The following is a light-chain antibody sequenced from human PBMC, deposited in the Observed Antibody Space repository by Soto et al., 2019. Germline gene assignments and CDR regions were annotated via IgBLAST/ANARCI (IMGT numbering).Light chain of an antibody. V-gene: IGLV2-14*01. CDR3: SSYSRTTTRVV. CDR2: EVD. Sequence: QSALTQPASVSGSPGQSITISCTGTSTDIGGYTYVSWYQQYPGKVPKLMIYEVDNRPSGVSNRFSGSKSGSTASLTISGLQAEDEADYFCSSYSRTTTRVVFGGGTQLTVL. CDR1: STDIGGYTY. J-gene: IGLJ2*01.